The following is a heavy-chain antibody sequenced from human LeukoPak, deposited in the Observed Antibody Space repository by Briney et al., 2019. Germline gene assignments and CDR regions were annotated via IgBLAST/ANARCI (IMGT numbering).Heavy chain of an antibody. CDR3: ARDVEMYSSTWSDAFDI. D-gene: IGHD6-13*01. J-gene: IGHJ3*02. Sequence: GGSLRLSCAASGFTFSSYWMSWVRQAPGKGLEWVANIKQDGSEKYYVDSVRGRFTISRDNAKNSLYLQMNSLRVEDTAVYYCARDVEMYSSTWSDAFDIWGQGTMVTVSS. CDR1: GFTFSSYW. V-gene: IGHV3-7*01. CDR2: IKQDGSEK.